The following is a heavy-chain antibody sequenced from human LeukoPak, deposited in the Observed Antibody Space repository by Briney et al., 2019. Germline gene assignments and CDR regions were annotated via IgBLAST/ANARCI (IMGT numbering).Heavy chain of an antibody. Sequence: PGGSLRLSCAASGFTFDDYAMHWVRQAPGKGLKWVSGISWNSGSIGYADSVKGRFTISRDNAKNSLYLQMNSLRAEDTALYYCAAFAYCGGDCYPSFDYWGQGTLVTVSS. CDR3: AAFAYCGGDCYPSFDY. CDR2: ISWNSGSI. J-gene: IGHJ4*02. CDR1: GFTFDDYA. D-gene: IGHD2-21*02. V-gene: IGHV3-9*01.